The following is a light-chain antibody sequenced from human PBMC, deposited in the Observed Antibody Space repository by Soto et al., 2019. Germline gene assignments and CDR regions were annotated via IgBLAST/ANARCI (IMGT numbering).Light chain of an antibody. CDR3: QVWDTSSDHYV. J-gene: IGLJ1*01. CDR1: RIGRKS. CDR2: YDN. V-gene: IGLV3-21*04. Sequence: SYELTQQPSESVAPGETASISCGGDRIGRKSVHWYQQKPGQAPVLVMYYDNDRPSEIPERFSGFNSGNTATLDISGVEAGDEADYYCQVWDTSSDHYVFGPGTKLTVL.